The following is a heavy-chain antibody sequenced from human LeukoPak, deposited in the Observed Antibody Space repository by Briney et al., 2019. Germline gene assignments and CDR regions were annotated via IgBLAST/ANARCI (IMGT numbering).Heavy chain of an antibody. CDR3: AKGQITMVRGPQGFDY. D-gene: IGHD3-10*01. J-gene: IGHJ4*02. CDR1: GFTFSSYA. CDR2: MSGSGGST. Sequence: GGSLRLSCAASGFTFSSYAMSWVRQAPGKGLEGVAAMSGSGGSTYYADSVKGRFTISRDNSKNTLYLQMNSLRAEDTAVYYCAKGQITMVRGPQGFDYWGQGTLVTVSS. V-gene: IGHV3-23*01.